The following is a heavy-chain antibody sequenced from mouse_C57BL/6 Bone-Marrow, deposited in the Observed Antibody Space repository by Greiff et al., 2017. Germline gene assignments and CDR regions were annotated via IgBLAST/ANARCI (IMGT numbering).Heavy chain of an antibody. V-gene: IGHV1-61*01. CDR2: IYPSDSET. CDR3: ARGGLLYFDY. J-gene: IGHJ2*01. Sequence: QVQLQQPGAELVRPGSSVKLSCKASGYTFTSYWMDWVKQRPGQGLEWIGNIYPSDSETHYNPKFKDKATLTVDKSSSTAYMQLSSLTSEDSAVYYCARGGLLYFDYWGQGTTLTVSS. CDR1: GYTFTSYW. D-gene: IGHD2-3*01.